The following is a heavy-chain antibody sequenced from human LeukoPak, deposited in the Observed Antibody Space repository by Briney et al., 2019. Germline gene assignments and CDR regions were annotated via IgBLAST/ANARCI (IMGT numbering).Heavy chain of an antibody. D-gene: IGHD3-16*02. CDR3: AIGDGLGELSSSFNY. Sequence: GGSLRLSCAASGFTFSNYGMHWVRQAPGKGLEWVAVISYDGSNKYYADSVKGRFTISRDSSKNTLYLQMNSLRAEDTAVYYCAIGDGLGELSSSFNYWGQGTLVTVSS. CDR1: GFTFSNYG. V-gene: IGHV3-30*19. J-gene: IGHJ4*02. CDR2: ISYDGSNK.